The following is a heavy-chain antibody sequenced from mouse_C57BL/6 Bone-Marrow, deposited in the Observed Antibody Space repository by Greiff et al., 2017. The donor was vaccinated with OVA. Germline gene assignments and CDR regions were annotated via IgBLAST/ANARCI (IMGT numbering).Heavy chain of an antibody. Sequence: VQLQQSGAELVRPGASVKLSCTASGFDITDDYMHWVKQRPEQGLEWIGWIDPENGDTEYASKFQGKATITADTSSNAAYLQLSSLTSEDTAVEYGTYYYGSSLWCAYWGQGTLVTVSA. CDR1: GFDITDDY. CDR2: IDPENGDT. CDR3: TYYYGSSLWCAY. J-gene: IGHJ3*01. D-gene: IGHD1-1*01. V-gene: IGHV14-4*01.